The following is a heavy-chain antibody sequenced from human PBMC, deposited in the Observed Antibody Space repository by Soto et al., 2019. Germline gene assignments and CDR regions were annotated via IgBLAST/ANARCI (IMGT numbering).Heavy chain of an antibody. CDR1: GFTFSSYW. D-gene: IGHD3-10*01. CDR3: ARVATGSYPFHQ. V-gene: IGHV3-74*01. CDR2: INPDGSTT. Sequence: EVQLVESGGGFVQPGGSLRLSCEGSGFTFSSYWMHWVRQAPGKGLVWVSRINPDGSTTSYADSVRGRFTISRDNADNTLDLEMHRLRAEDTAVYYWARVATGSYPFHQCGQEALVTVSS. J-gene: IGHJ4*02.